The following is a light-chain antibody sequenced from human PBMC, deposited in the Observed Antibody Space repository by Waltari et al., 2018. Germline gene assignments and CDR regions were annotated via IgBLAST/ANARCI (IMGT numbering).Light chain of an antibody. Sequence: DIQMTQSPSTLSASVGDRVTITCRASQSINSWLAWYQEKTGKAPKLPIYKSSTLESGVPSRFSGSGSGTEFTLTISSLQPDDFATYYCQQYKSPPWTFGQGTKVEI. J-gene: IGKJ1*01. CDR2: KSS. V-gene: IGKV1-5*03. CDR1: QSINSW. CDR3: QQYKSPPWT.